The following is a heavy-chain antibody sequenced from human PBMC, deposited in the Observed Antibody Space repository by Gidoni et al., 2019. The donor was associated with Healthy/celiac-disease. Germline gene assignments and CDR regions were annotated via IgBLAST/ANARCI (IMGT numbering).Heavy chain of an antibody. CDR2: ISYDGSNK. Sequence: QVQLVESGGGVVQPERSLRLSCAASGFTFSSYAMHWVRQAPGKGLEWVAVISYDGSNKYYADSVKGRFTISRDNSKNTLYLQMNSLRAEDTAVYYCARSRPGSSLLGYWGQGTLVTVSS. V-gene: IGHV3-30-3*01. CDR1: GFTFSSYA. D-gene: IGHD2-2*01. J-gene: IGHJ4*02. CDR3: ARSRPGSSLLGY.